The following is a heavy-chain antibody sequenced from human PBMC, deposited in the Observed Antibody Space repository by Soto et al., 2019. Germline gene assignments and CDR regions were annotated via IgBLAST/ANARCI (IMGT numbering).Heavy chain of an antibody. Sequence: SQTLSLTCAISGDSVSSNSVAWSWLRQSPSRGLEWLGRTYYRSKWYYDYAPSVKSQITIDADTSKNQFFLQLNSVTPEDTAVYYCARGLLAAGFASWGQGTLVTVSS. CDR2: TYYRSKWYY. D-gene: IGHD6-13*01. CDR3: ARGLLAAGFAS. CDR1: GDSVSSNSVA. V-gene: IGHV6-1*01. J-gene: IGHJ4*02.